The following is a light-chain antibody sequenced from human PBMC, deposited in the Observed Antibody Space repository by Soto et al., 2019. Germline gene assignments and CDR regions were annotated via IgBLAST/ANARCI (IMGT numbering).Light chain of an antibody. V-gene: IGKV2-30*01. CDR1: QGLVYSDGNTF. Sequence: DVVMTQSPLSLSVTLGQPASISCRSSQGLVYSDGNTFLNWFHQRPGQSPRRLIYQVSNRDSGVPDRFSGSGSGTDYTLTISRVEAEDVGIYYCVQGTHWPWTFGQGTKVETK. J-gene: IGKJ1*01. CDR2: QVS. CDR3: VQGTHWPWT.